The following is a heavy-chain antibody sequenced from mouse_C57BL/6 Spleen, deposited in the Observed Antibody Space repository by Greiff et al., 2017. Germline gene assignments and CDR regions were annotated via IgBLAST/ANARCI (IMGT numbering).Heavy chain of an antibody. J-gene: IGHJ3*01. CDR3: AREWLLGFAY. CDR1: GYTFTSYW. D-gene: IGHD2-3*01. Sequence: QVQLQQPGAELVRPGTSVKLSCKASGYTFTSYWMHWVKQRPGQGLEWIGVIDPSDSYTNYNQKFKGKATVTVDTSSSTAYMQLSSLTSEDSAVYYCAREWLLGFAYWGQGTLVTVSA. V-gene: IGHV1-59*01. CDR2: IDPSDSYT.